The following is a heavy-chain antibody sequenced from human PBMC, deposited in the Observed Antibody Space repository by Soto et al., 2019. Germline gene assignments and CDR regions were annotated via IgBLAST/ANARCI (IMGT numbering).Heavy chain of an antibody. D-gene: IGHD3-22*01. CDR2: IIPIFGTE. Sequence: GASGKVCCKASGGSFSSYAISWGRQAPGQGLEWMGGIIPIFGTENYAQKFQGRVKITADKSTRTAYMELSRPRYEDTAVYYCATARYSYASRGPPFDYWG. J-gene: IGHJ4*01. CDR3: ATARYSYASRGPPFDY. CDR1: GGSFSSYA. V-gene: IGHV1-69*06.